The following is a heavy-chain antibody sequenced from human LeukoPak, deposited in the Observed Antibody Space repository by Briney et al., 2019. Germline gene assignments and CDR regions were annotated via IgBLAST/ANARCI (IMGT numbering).Heavy chain of an antibody. CDR2: IWYGGSNK. J-gene: IGHJ4*02. CDR1: GFTFSSYG. V-gene: IGHV3-33*01. CDR3: ARDKYGGPGGFFDY. Sequence: GGSLRLSCAASGFTFSSYGMHWVRQAPGKGLEWVAVIWYGGSNKYYADSVKGRFTISRDNSKNTLYLQMNSLRAEDTAVYYCARDKYGGPGGFFDYWGQGTLVTVSS. D-gene: IGHD4-23*01.